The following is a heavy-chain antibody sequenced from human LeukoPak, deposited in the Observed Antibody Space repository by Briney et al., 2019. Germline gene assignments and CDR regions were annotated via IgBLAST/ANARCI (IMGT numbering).Heavy chain of an antibody. J-gene: IGHJ4*02. D-gene: IGHD3-22*01. Sequence: ASVKVSCKASGYTFTGYDINWVRQATGQGLEWMGWMNPNSGNTGYAQKFQGRVTMTRNTSISTAYMELSSLRSEDTAVYYCARGGDYYDSSGYYVGCDYWGQGTLVTVSS. V-gene: IGHV1-8*01. CDR3: ARGGDYYDSSGYYVGCDY. CDR2: MNPNSGNT. CDR1: GYTFTGYD.